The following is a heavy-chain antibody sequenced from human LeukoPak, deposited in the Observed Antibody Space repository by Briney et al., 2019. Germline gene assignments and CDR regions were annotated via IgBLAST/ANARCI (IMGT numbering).Heavy chain of an antibody. V-gene: IGHV1-18*01. D-gene: IGHD6-6*01. CDR2: ISAYNGNT. J-gene: IGHJ4*02. CDR1: GYTFTSYG. Sequence: ASVTVSFNASGYTFTSYGISWVRQAPGQGLEWMGWISAYNGNTNYAQKLQGRVTMTTDTSTSTAYMELRSLRSDDTAVYYCARETIAARTGGLFDYWGQGTLVTVSS. CDR3: ARETIAARTGGLFDY.